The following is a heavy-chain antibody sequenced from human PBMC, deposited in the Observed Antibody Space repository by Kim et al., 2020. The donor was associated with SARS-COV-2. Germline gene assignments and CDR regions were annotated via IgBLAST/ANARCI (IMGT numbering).Heavy chain of an antibody. J-gene: IGHJ4*02. CDR1: GYTFTSYG. V-gene: IGHV1-18*04. CDR3: ARDVRHGGSYLPSDY. D-gene: IGHD1-26*01. Sequence: ASVKVSCKASGYTFTSYGISWVRQAPGQGLEWMGWISAYNGNTNYAQKLQGRVTMTTDTSTSTAYMELRSLRSDDTAVYYCARDVRHGGSYLPSDYWGQRTLVTVSS. CDR2: ISAYNGNT.